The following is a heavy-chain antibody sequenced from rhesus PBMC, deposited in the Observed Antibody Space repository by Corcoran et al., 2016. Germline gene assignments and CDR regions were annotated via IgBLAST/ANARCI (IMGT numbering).Heavy chain of an antibody. CDR1: GGSISSSNW. CDR3: ARQIAAAGKGYFDL. J-gene: IGHJ2*01. V-gene: IGHV4-93*02. D-gene: IGHD6-25*01. Sequence: QVQLQESGPAVVKPSETLSLTCAVSGGSISSSNWWSWIRQSPGKGLEWIVGIYGSGGSTEYNPSLKSRLSFLIAPSKNQFSRTRCSLTAADTAVYYCARQIAAAGKGYFDLWGPGTPITISS. CDR2: IYGSGGST.